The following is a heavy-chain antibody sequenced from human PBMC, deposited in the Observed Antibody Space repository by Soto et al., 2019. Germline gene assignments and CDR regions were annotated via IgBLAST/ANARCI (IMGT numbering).Heavy chain of an antibody. CDR1: GFSVSSDY. Sequence: DVQLVETGGGLIQPGGSLRLSCAASGFSVSSDYMNWVRQDPGKGLEWVSVIYRGGSTYYADSVRGRFTISRDNSENTLFLQMNSPRAEDTAVYYCARATEWNALDIWGQGTMVTVSS. J-gene: IGHJ3*02. D-gene: IGHD3-3*01. CDR2: IYRGGST. CDR3: ARATEWNALDI. V-gene: IGHV3-53*02.